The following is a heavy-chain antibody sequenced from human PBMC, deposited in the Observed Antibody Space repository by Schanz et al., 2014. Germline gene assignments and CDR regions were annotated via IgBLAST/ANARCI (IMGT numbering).Heavy chain of an antibody. V-gene: IGHV3-30-3*01. CDR1: GFTFHTYD. CDR2: ISHDGHRD. CDR3: VPMSIAAH. D-gene: IGHD6-6*01. Sequence: VQLVESGGGVVQPGRSLRLSCAASGFTFHTYDMHWVRQAPGKGLEWVAQISHDGHRDFYADSVKGRFTISRDNAKNSLYLQMNSLRAEDTAVYYCVPMSIAAHWGQGTLVTVSS. J-gene: IGHJ4*02.